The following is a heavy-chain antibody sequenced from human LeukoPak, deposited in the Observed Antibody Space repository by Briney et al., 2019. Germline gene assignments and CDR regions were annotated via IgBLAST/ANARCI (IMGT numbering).Heavy chain of an antibody. CDR2: IIPIFGTA. CDR1: GGTFSSYA. D-gene: IGHD3-16*02. V-gene: IGHV1-69*06. Sequence: SVKVSCKASGGTFSSYAISWVRQAPGQGLEWMGGIIPIFGTANYAQKFQGRVTITADKSTSTAYMELSSLRSEDTAVYYCAKHLILNYVWGNYRVRGYYFDYWGQGTLVTVSS. J-gene: IGHJ4*02. CDR3: AKHLILNYVWGNYRVRGYYFDY.